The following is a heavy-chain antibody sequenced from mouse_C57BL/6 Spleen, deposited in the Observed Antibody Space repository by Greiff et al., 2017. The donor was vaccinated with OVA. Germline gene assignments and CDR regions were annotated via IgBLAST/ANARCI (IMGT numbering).Heavy chain of an antibody. J-gene: IGHJ1*03. Sequence: QVQLQQPGAELVKPGASVKLSCKASGYTFTSYWMHWVKQRPGQGLEWIGMIHPNSGSTNYNEKFKSKATLTVDKSSSTAYMQLSSLTSEDSAVYYSARDDGSRYFDVWGTGTTVTVSS. V-gene: IGHV1-64*01. CDR3: ARDDGSRYFDV. D-gene: IGHD2-3*01. CDR2: IHPNSGST. CDR1: GYTFTSYW.